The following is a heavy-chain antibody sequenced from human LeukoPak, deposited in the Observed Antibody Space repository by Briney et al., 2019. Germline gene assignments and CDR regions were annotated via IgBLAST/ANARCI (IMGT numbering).Heavy chain of an antibody. CDR1: GFNFDDYV. CDR3: AKDIGYYYDSSGYSDY. J-gene: IGHJ4*02. CDR2: INWNGGSR. V-gene: IGHV3-20*04. Sequence: GRSLRLSCAASGFNFDDYVMTWVRQAPGKGLEWVSGINWNGGSRGYADSVKGRFTISRDNAKNSLYLQMNSLRAEDTALYYCAKDIGYYYDSSGYSDYWGQGTLVTVSS. D-gene: IGHD3-22*01.